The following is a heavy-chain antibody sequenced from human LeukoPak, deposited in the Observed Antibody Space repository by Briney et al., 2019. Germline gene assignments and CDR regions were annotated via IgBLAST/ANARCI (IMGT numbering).Heavy chain of an antibody. J-gene: IGHJ6*04. V-gene: IGHV4-59*01. CDR2: IYYSGST. CDR3: ARDRIVVVPAAIEYYYYGMDV. CDR1: GGSISSYS. D-gene: IGHD2-2*01. Sequence: SETLSLTCTVSGGSISSYSWSWIRQPPGKGLEWVGYIYYSGSTNYNPSLKSRVTISVDTSKNQFSLKLSSVTAADTVVYYCARDRIVVVPAAIEYYYYGMDVWGKGTTVTVSS.